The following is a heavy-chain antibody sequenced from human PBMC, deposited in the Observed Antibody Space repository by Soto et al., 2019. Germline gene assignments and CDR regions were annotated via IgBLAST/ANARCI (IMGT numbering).Heavy chain of an antibody. Sequence: QVQLVESGGGVVQPGRSLRLSCVASGFTFSNNGIHWVRQAPGKGLEWVAVISSDGSKKDYADPVKGRFTISRDNSTNTLYLQMNSLRAEDTAVYYCAMDLYGGSSRFDYWGQGTLVTVSS. D-gene: IGHD2-15*01. CDR1: GFTFSNNG. CDR2: ISSDGSKK. V-gene: IGHV3-30*03. J-gene: IGHJ4*02. CDR3: AMDLYGGSSRFDY.